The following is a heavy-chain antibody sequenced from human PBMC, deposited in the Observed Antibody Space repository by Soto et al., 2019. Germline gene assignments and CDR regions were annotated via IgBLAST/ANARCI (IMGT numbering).Heavy chain of an antibody. V-gene: IGHV1-18*01. CDR3: ARGAYYDILTGYYSYYYYGMDV. CDR2: ISAYNGNT. Sequence: QVQLVQSGAEVKKPGASVKVSCKASGYTFTSYGISWVRQAPGQGLEWMGWISAYNGNTNYAQKLQGRVTMTTDTSTSTAYMELRSLRSDDTAVYYCARGAYYDILTGYYSYYYYGMDVWGQGTTVTVSS. CDR1: GYTFTSYG. D-gene: IGHD3-9*01. J-gene: IGHJ6*02.